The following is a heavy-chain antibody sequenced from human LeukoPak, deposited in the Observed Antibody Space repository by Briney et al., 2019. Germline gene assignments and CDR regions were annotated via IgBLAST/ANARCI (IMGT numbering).Heavy chain of an antibody. V-gene: IGHV3-30*02. J-gene: IGHJ4*02. CDR2: IRYDGSNK. D-gene: IGHD6-19*01. Sequence: GGSLRLSCAASGFTFSSYGMHWVRQAPGKGLEWVAFIRYDGSNKYYADSVKGRFTISRDNSKNTLYLQMNSLRAEDTAVYYCAKEGGLVRHPFDYWGQGTLVTVSS. CDR1: GFTFSSYG. CDR3: AKEGGLVRHPFDY.